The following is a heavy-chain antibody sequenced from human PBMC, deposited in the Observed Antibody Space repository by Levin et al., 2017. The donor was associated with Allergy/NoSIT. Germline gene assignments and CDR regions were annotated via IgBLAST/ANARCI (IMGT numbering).Heavy chain of an antibody. V-gene: IGHV2-5*01. D-gene: IGHD3-22*01. CDR2: NYWNDDK. J-gene: IGHJ4*02. CDR1: GFSLSSSGVG. Sequence: GSGPTLVKPPQTLTLTCTFSGFSLSSSGVGVGWIRQPPGKALEWLAFNYWNDDKRYSPSLKSRLTITKDTSKNQVVLTMTNMDPVDTATYYCAHSSYDSRGYYYFDYWGQGTLVTVSS. CDR3: AHSSYDSRGYYYFDY.